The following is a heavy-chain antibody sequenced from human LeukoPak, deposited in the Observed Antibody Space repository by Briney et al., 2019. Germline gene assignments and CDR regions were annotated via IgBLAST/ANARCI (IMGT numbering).Heavy chain of an antibody. CDR2: IYYRART. J-gene: IGHJ4*02. D-gene: IGHD6-13*01. Sequence: VQRWETLSLTCTVAGCSISRDDWGGGRERPGRGVEWIGYIYYRARTTYTPSPKSRVTISVAPSKNQFSLKLSSVTAADTAVYYCARGSSWPSQWGQGTLVTVSS. CDR1: GCSISRDD. V-gene: IGHV4-59*01. CDR3: ARGSSWPSQ.